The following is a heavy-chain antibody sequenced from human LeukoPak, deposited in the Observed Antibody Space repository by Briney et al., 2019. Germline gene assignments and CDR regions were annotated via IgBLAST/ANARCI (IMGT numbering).Heavy chain of an antibody. V-gene: IGHV1-69*13. D-gene: IGHD3-22*01. J-gene: IGHJ4*02. CDR1: GGTFSSYA. CDR2: IIPIFGTA. CDR3: ARGVNYYDSSGYASSD. Sequence: SVKVSCKASGGTFSSYAISWVRQAPGQGLEWMGGIIPIFGTANYAQKFQGRVTITADESTSTAYMELSSLRSEDTAVYYCARGVNYYDSSGYASSDWGQGTLVTVSS.